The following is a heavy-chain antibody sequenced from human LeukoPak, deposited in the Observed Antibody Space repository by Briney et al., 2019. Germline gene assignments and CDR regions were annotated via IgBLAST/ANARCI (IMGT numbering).Heavy chain of an antibody. Sequence: PGGSLRLSCAASGFTLSSYWMHWVRQAPGKGLVWVSLIYSDGRSTTYADSVKGRFTISRDNAKNTLYLQMNSLRAEDSAVYYCARDSAYGFAYWGQGTLVTVSS. CDR3: ARDSAYGFAY. CDR2: IYSDGRST. J-gene: IGHJ4*02. CDR1: GFTLSSYW. D-gene: IGHD5-12*01. V-gene: IGHV3-74*01.